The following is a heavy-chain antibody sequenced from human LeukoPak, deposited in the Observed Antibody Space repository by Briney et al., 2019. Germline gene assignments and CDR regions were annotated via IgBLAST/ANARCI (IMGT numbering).Heavy chain of an antibody. CDR1: GGSISSSGSY. D-gene: IGHD6-6*01. CDR2: IYYSGNT. Sequence: SETLSLTCTVSGGSISSSGSYWGWIRQPPGKGLEWIGSIYYSGNTYNPSLESRVTISVDTSKNQFSLNLTSVNAADTAVYYCARVMAARREDLNWFDPWGQGTLVTVSS. J-gene: IGHJ5*02. V-gene: IGHV4-39*07. CDR3: ARVMAARREDLNWFDP.